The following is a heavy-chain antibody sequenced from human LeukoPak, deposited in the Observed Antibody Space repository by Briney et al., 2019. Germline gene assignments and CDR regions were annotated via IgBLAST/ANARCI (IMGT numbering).Heavy chain of an antibody. CDR2: IYTSGST. D-gene: IGHD5-24*01. CDR1: GGSISSYY. CDR3: ARERRDGYSAEGGDAFDI. Sequence: PSETLSLTCNVSGGSISSYYWSWIRQPAGKGLEWIGRIYTSGSTNYNPSLESRVTISVDTSENQFSLKLSSVTAADTAVYYCARERRDGYSAEGGDAFDIWGQGTMVTVSS. V-gene: IGHV4-4*07. J-gene: IGHJ3*02.